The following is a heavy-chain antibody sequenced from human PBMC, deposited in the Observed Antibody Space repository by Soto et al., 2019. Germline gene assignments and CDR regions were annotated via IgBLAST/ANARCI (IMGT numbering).Heavy chain of an antibody. CDR2: IYWDDDK. J-gene: IGHJ4*02. D-gene: IGHD3-3*01. CDR1: GFSLTTSGVG. Sequence: QITLNESGPTQVKPRQTLTLTCTFSGFSLTTSGVGVGWIRQSPGKAPELLALIYWDDDKRYSPSLKSRLTIPKDTSKIQVVLTMADLDPADTSTYYCAHRVLRTVFGLVTTTAIYFDFWGQGTPVAVSS. V-gene: IGHV2-5*02. CDR3: AHRVLRTVFGLVTTTAIYFDF.